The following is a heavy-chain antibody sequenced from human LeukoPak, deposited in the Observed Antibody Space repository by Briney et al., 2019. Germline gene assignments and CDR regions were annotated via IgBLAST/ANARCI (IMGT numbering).Heavy chain of an antibody. Sequence: KPSETLSVTRTVSGVSISSSSYYWGWIRQPPGKGLEWIGSIYYSGSTYYNPSLKSRVTISVDTSKNQFSLKLSSVTAADTAVYYCARPTSKTYYYGSGSRSYGFDPWGQGTLVTVSS. J-gene: IGHJ5*02. CDR3: ARPTSKTYYYGSGSRSYGFDP. D-gene: IGHD3-10*01. CDR1: GVSISSSSYY. CDR2: IYYSGST. V-gene: IGHV4-39*07.